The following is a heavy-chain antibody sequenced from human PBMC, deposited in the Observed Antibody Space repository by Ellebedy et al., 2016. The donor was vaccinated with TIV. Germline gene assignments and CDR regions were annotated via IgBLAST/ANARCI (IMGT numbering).Heavy chain of an antibody. Sequence: GESLKISCKGSGYSFTSYWIGWVRQMPGKGLEWMGIIYPGDSDTRYSPSFQDQVTISADKSISTAYLQWSSLKASDTAMYYCARRGYCSSTSCSGRYGMDVWGQGTTVTVSS. V-gene: IGHV5-51*01. J-gene: IGHJ6*02. CDR3: ARRGYCSSTSCSGRYGMDV. CDR2: IYPGDSDT. D-gene: IGHD2-2*01. CDR1: GYSFTSYW.